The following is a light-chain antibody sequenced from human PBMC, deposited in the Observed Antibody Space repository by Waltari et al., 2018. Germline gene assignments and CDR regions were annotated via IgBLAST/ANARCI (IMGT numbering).Light chain of an antibody. CDR2: AAS. CDR3: QQYNEWPYT. V-gene: IGKV3-15*01. CDR1: KSVSNN. J-gene: IGKJ2*01. Sequence: ETIMTQSPATLSVSPGERASLSCRASKSVSNNLAWYQQKPGHAPRLLIYAASSRGTGVQGRFSGGGSGTDFTLTISSLQSEDYAVYYCQQYNEWPYTFGQGNKVDIK.